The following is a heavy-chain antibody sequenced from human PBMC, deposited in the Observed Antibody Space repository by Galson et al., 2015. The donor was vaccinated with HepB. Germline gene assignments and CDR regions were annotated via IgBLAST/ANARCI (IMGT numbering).Heavy chain of an antibody. CDR3: ARGDTGGSTYYDILTGQLGANMDV. CDR1: GGTFSSYA. V-gene: IGHV1-69*06. J-gene: IGHJ6*03. CDR2: IIPIFGTA. D-gene: IGHD3-9*01. Sequence: SVKVSCKASGGTFSSYAISWVRQAPGQGLEWMGGIIPIFGTANYAQKFQGRVTITADKSTSTAYMELSSLRSEDTAVYYCARGDTGGSTYYDILTGQLGANMDVWGKGTTVTVSS.